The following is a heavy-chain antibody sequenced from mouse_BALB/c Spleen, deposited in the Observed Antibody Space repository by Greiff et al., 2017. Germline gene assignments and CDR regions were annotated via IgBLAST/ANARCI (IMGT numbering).Heavy chain of an antibody. V-gene: IGHV3-8*02. CDR1: GDSITSGY. J-gene: IGHJ1*01. D-gene: IGHD1-3*01. CDR2: ISYSGST. CDR3: AREDYNDWYFDV. Sequence: EVKLMESGPSLVKPSQTLSLTCSVTGDSITSGYWNWIRKFPGNKLEYMGYISYSGSTYYNPSLKSRISITRDTSKNQYYLQLNSVTTEDTATYYCAREDYNDWYFDVWGAGTTVTVSS.